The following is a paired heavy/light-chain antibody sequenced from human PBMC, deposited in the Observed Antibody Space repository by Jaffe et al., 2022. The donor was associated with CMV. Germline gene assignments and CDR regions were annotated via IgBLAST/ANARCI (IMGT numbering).Light chain of an antibody. Sequence: QLVLTQSPSASASLGASIKLTCTLSSGRSSYAIAWYQQQPEKGPRYLMKVNSDGSLIKGDGIPDRFSGSSSGAERYLTISSLQSEDEAEYYCQTWDTGHWVFGGGTKLTVL. V-gene: IGLV4-69*01. CDR3: QTWDTGHWV. CDR2: VNSDGSL. CDR1: SGRSSYA. J-gene: IGLJ3*02.
Heavy chain of an antibody. CDR1: GFSFSNYA. CDR2: VVVSGGGT. V-gene: IGHV3-23*01. D-gene: IGHD4-4*01. J-gene: IGHJ4*02. Sequence: EIQLLESGGGLVQPGGSLRLSCAASGFSFSNYAMSWVRQAPGKGLEWVSAVVVSGGGTVYADSVQGRFTISRDNSRKMVFLQMNSLRVEDTAVYYCAKRMSTDFFFDYWGPGTVVTVAS. CDR3: AKRMSTDFFFDY.